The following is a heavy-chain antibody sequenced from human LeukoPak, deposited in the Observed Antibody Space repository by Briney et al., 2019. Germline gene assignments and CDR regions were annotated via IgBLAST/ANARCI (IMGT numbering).Heavy chain of an antibody. V-gene: IGHV3-74*01. CDR3: ARAGYCSSTSCYATTTNWFDP. Sequence: GGSLRLSCAASGFTFSSYWMHWVRQAPGKGLVWVSRINSDGSSTSYADSVKGRFTISRGNAKNTLYLQMNSLRAEDTAVYYCARAGYCSSTSCYATTTNWFDPWGQGTLVTVSS. CDR2: INSDGSST. J-gene: IGHJ5*02. D-gene: IGHD2-2*01. CDR1: GFTFSSYW.